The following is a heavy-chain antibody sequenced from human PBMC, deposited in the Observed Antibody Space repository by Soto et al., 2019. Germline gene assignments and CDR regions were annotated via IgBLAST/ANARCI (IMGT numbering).Heavy chain of an antibody. Sequence: PSETLSLTCTVSGGSISSSSYYWGWIRQPPGKGLEWIGSIYHSGSTNYNPSLKSRVTISVDTSKNQFSLKLSSVTAADTAVYYCARGPPSFRYRASSGYFRLFDYWGQGTLVTVSS. J-gene: IGHJ4*02. D-gene: IGHD3-22*01. V-gene: IGHV4-39*07. CDR3: ARGPPSFRYRASSGYFRLFDY. CDR2: IYHSGST. CDR1: GGSISSSSYY.